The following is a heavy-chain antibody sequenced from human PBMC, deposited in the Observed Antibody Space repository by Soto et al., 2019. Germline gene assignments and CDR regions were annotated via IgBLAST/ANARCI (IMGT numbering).Heavy chain of an antibody. CDR3: AKVADSTDGVWSGQYTGVFTPEKDPRAPKDFDY. D-gene: IGHD3-3*01. CDR2: ISGSGGST. Sequence: GGSLRLSCAASGFTFSSYAMSWVRQAPGKGLEWVSAISGSGGSTYYADSVKGRFTISRDNSKNTLYLQMNILRAEDTAVYYCAKVADSTDGVWSGQYTGVFTPEKDPRAPKDFDYWGQGTLVTVSS. CDR1: GFTFSSYA. V-gene: IGHV3-23*01. J-gene: IGHJ4*02.